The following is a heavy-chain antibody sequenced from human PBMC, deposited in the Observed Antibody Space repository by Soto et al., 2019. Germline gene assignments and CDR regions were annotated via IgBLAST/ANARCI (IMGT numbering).Heavy chain of an antibody. J-gene: IGHJ4*02. CDR1: GDSVSSNSAS. V-gene: IGHV6-1*01. CDR3: ARGLAQQYLVRFAC. CDR2: TYYRSKWYH. Sequence: PSQTLSLTCAISGDSVSSNSASWDWVRQSPSRGLEWLGRTYYRSKWYHDYALSVQSRIIITPDTSKNHFSLQLSSVTPEDTAVYYCARGLAQQYLVRFACWGQATLVTGSS. D-gene: IGHD3-9*01.